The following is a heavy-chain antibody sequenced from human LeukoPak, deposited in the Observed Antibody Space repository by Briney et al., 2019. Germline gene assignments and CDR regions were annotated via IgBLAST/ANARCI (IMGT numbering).Heavy chain of an antibody. CDR2: ISSNGGST. V-gene: IGHV3-64*04. J-gene: IGHJ4*02. CDR1: GFTFSSYA. D-gene: IGHD1-26*01. CDR3: AREGGSFLRYFDS. Sequence: PGGSQRLSCSASGFTFSSYAMHWVRQAPGKGLEYVSAISSNGGSTYYADSVKGRFTISRDNARNTLFLQMNSLRAEDTAVYYCAREGGSFLRYFDSWGQGTLVTVPS.